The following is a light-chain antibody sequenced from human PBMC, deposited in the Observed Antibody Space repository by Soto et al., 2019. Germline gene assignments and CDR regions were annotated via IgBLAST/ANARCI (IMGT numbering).Light chain of an antibody. V-gene: IGKV1-39*01. CDR3: QQSYSTPRT. J-gene: IGKJ1*01. CDR2: GAS. Sequence: DIQMTQSPSSLSASVGDRVTITCRASQSISSYLNWYQQKPGEAPRLLMYGASSLQSGVPSRCSGSGSGKDFALPISRLHPEDFATYCCQQSYSTPRTFGQGTKVEIK. CDR1: QSISSY.